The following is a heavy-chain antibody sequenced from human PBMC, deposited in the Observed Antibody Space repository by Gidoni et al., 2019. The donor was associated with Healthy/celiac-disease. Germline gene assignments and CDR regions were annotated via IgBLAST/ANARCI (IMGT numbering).Heavy chain of an antibody. Sequence: QVQLVESGGGVVQPGRSLRLSCAASGFTFSSYGMHWVRQAPGKGLEWVAVIWYDGSNKYYADSVKGRFTISRDNSKNTLYLQMNSLRAEDTAVYYCVGLGYCSGGSCYSDYWGQGTLVTVSS. CDR3: VGLGYCSGGSCYSDY. J-gene: IGHJ4*02. CDR1: GFTFSSYG. V-gene: IGHV3-33*01. CDR2: IWYDGSNK. D-gene: IGHD2-15*01.